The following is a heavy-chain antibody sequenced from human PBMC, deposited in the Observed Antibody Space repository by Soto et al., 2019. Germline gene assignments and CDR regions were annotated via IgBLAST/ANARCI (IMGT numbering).Heavy chain of an antibody. D-gene: IGHD2-21*02. CDR3: ARLDCGGDCYSDNY. J-gene: IGHJ4*02. CDR1: GYTFTSYY. Sequence: ASVKVSCKASGYTFTSYYMHWVRQAPGQGLEWMGIINPSGGSTSYAQKFQGRVTITADESTSTAYMELSSLRSEDSAVYYCARLDCGGDCYSDNYWGQGTLVTVSS. CDR2: INPSGGST. V-gene: IGHV1-46*01.